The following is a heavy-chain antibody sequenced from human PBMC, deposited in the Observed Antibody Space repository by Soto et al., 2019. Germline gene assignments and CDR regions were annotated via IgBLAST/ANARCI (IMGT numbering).Heavy chain of an antibody. CDR1: GYTFTSYW. D-gene: IGHD2-15*01. Sequence: GESLKISCKGSGYTFTSYWIGWLRQMPGEGQEWMGVIYPSDSDIRYSPSFQGKVTISADKSITTAYLQWSSLKAADTAMYYCVRSGTSPGRLSDYSAQGSLVTVSS. CDR3: VRSGTSPGRLSDY. J-gene: IGHJ4*02. V-gene: IGHV5-51*01. CDR2: IYPSDSDI.